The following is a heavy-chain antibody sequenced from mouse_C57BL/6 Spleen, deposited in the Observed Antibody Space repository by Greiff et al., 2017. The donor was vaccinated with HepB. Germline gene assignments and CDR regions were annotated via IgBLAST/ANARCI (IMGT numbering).Heavy chain of an antibody. CDR2: IDPSDSYT. J-gene: IGHJ1*03. Sequence: QVQLQQPGAELVRPGPSVKLSCKASGYTFTSYWMHWVKQRPGQGLEWIGVIDPSDSYTNYNQKFKGKATLTVDTSSSTAYMQLSSLTSEDSAVYYCAHYYGSSYWYFDVWGTGTTVTVSS. CDR3: AHYYGSSYWYFDV. D-gene: IGHD1-1*01. V-gene: IGHV1-59*01. CDR1: GYTFTSYW.